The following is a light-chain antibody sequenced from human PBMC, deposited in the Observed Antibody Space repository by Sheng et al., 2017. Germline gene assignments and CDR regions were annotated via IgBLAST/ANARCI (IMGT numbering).Light chain of an antibody. V-gene: IGKV1-5*03. CDR2: KAS. CDR3: QQYNGYSWT. CDR1: QNIASW. J-gene: IGKJ1*01. Sequence: IQLTQSPSSLSASVGDRVTITCRASQNIASWLAWYQQKPGKAPKLLIYKASTLEGGVSSRFSGSGSGTDFTLTISDLHPDDFATYHCQQYNGYSWTFGQGTKVEIK.